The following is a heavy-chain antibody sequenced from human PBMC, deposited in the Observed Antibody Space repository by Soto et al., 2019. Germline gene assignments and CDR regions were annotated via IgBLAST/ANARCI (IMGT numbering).Heavy chain of an antibody. CDR3: AKGGHNPENNFDY. Sequence: EAQLVESGGGLVQPGRSLRLSCAASGFSFDDYAMHWARQAPGKGLEWVSYISWNSGIIHYADSVKGRFTISRDNAKNSLYLQMNSLRADDTALYYCAKGGHNPENNFDYWGQGTLVTVSS. CDR1: GFSFDDYA. CDR2: ISWNSGII. J-gene: IGHJ4*02. V-gene: IGHV3-9*01. D-gene: IGHD1-1*01.